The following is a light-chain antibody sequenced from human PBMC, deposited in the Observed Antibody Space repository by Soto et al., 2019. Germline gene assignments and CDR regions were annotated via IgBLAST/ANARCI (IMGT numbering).Light chain of an antibody. CDR2: GAS. V-gene: IGKV3-20*01. J-gene: IGKJ1*01. Sequence: EIVLTQSPGTLSLSPGERATLSCRTSQSVSSSYLAWYQQKPGQAPRLLMYGASTRATGIPDKFSGSGFGSDFTLTISRLEPEDLAVYYCQQYGTSFWTFGHGTKVEIK. CDR1: QSVSSSY. CDR3: QQYGTSFWT.